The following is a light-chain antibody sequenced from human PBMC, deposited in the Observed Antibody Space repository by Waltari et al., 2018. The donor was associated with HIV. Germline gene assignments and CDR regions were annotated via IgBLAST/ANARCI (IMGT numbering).Light chain of an antibody. V-gene: IGLV3-10*01. J-gene: IGLJ2*01. Sequence: SYELTQPPSVSVSPGQTARITCSGDALPKKFAYWYQQTSGQAPVLVIYEDRKRPSGGPQRFLGSSSGTMATLTISGAQVADEADYYCYSTDNSGTHIRVFGGGTKLTVL. CDR1: ALPKKF. CDR2: EDR. CDR3: YSTDNSGTHIRV.